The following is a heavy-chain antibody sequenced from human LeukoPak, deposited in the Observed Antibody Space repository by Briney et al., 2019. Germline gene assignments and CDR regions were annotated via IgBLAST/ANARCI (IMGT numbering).Heavy chain of an antibody. J-gene: IGHJ6*02. Sequence: GGSLRLSCAASGFTFSSYAMHWVRQAPGKGLEGVAVISYDGSNKCYADSVKGRFTISRDNSKNTLYLQMNSLRAEDTAVYYCARDLTYYDFWSGYYSTRYYYYGMDVWGQGTTVTVSS. D-gene: IGHD3-3*01. V-gene: IGHV3-30-3*01. CDR2: ISYDGSNK. CDR1: GFTFSSYA. CDR3: ARDLTYYDFWSGYYSTRYYYYGMDV.